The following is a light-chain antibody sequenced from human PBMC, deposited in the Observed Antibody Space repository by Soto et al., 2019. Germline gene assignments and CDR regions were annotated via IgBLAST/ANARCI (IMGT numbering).Light chain of an antibody. CDR2: AAS. V-gene: IGKV1-39*01. J-gene: IGKJ2*01. CDR3: QQRYSTPTPPT. Sequence: DIQMTQSPSSLSASVGDRVTMTCRASQSIATHVNWYQQKPGKAPKLLIYAASILQSGVPSRFSVSGSGTDFTLNISSLQPEDFATYFCQQRYSTPTPPTFGQGTKVEIK. CDR1: QSIATH.